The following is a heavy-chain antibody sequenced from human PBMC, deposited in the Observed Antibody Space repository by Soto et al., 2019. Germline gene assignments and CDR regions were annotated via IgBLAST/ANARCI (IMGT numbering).Heavy chain of an antibody. CDR3: TKYTYTSRYAYYGMDV. CDR1: GFTFGDYA. J-gene: IGHJ6*02. V-gene: IGHV3-49*03. Sequence: GGSLRLSCTPSGFTFGDYAMSWSRQAPGKGLEWVGVIRSKAYGGTTDYAASVKGRFTISRDDSKSIAYLQMNSLKSEDTGVYYCTKYTYTSRYAYYGMDVWGHGXTVTVSS. CDR2: IRSKAYGGTT. D-gene: IGHD6-13*01.